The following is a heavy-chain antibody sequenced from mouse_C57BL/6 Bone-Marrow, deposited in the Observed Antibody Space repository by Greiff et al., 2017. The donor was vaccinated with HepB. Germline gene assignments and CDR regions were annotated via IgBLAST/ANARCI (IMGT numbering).Heavy chain of an antibody. Sequence: EVQGVESGAELVRPGASVKLSCTASGFNIKDDYMHWVKQRPEQGLEWIGWIDPENGDTEYASKFQGKATITADTSSNTAYLQLSSLTSEDTAVYYCTTDDYDRFAYWGQGTLVTVSA. D-gene: IGHD2-4*01. CDR1: GFNIKDDY. J-gene: IGHJ3*01. V-gene: IGHV14-4*01. CDR2: IDPENGDT. CDR3: TTDDYDRFAY.